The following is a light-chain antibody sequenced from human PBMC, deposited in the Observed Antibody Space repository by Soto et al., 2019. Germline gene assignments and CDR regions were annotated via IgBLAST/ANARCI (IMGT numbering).Light chain of an antibody. Sequence: EIVLTQSPATLSLSPGERATVSCRASQSVSSHLAWYQQKRGQAPRLLIYDASSRASGIPARFSGSGSGTDFTLTISRLEPEDFAVYYCQQYGISPSTFGQGTRVELK. CDR3: QQYGISPST. V-gene: IGKV3-20*01. CDR2: DAS. J-gene: IGKJ1*01. CDR1: QSVSSH.